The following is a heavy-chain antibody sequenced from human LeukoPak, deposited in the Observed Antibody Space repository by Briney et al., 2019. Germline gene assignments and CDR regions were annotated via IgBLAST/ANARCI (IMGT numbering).Heavy chain of an antibody. CDR1: GGSISSSSYY. Sequence: PSETLSLTCTVSGGSISSSSYYWGWIRQPPGKGLEWIGSIYYSGSTYYNPSLKSRVTISVDTSKNQFSLKLSSVTAADTAVYYCACCSSTSCYKHYYYYYMDVWGKGTTVTVSS. J-gene: IGHJ6*03. CDR3: ACCSSTSCYKHYYYYYMDV. CDR2: IYYSGST. V-gene: IGHV4-39*07. D-gene: IGHD2-2*01.